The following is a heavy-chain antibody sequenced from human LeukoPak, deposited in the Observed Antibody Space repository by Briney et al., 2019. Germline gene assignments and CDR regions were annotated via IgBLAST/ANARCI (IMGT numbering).Heavy chain of an antibody. CDR1: GYTFTGYY. CDR2: INPNSGST. Sequence: ASVKVSCKASGYTFTGYYMHWVRQAPGQGLEWMGWINPNSGSTNYAQKFQGRVTMTRDTSISTAYMELSRLRSDDTAVYYCARDARLDLYVPDYWGQGTLVTVSS. J-gene: IGHJ4*02. D-gene: IGHD3-16*01. V-gene: IGHV1-2*02. CDR3: ARDARLDLYVPDY.